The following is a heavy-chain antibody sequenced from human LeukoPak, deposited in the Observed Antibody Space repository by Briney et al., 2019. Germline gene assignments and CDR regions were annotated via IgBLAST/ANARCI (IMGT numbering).Heavy chain of an antibody. D-gene: IGHD3-3*01. CDR1: GGSISSYY. CDR2: IYYSGST. CDR3: ARHRITIFGVVTRIYGMDV. J-gene: IGHJ6*02. Sequence: SETLSLTCTVSGGSISSYYWSWIRRPPGKGLEWIGYIYYSGSTNYNPSLKSRVTISVDTSKNQFSLKLSSVTAADTAVYYCARHRITIFGVVTRIYGMDVWGQGTTVTVSS. V-gene: IGHV4-59*08.